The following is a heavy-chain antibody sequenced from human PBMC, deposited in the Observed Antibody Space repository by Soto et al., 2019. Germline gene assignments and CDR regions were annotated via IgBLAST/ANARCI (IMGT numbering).Heavy chain of an antibody. V-gene: IGHV3-74*01. CDR2: TNSDGSDT. Sequence: EVQLVESGGGLVQPGGSLRLSCAASGFTFSSYWMYWVCQAPGKGLVWVSRTNSDGSDTSYADSVKGRFTISRDNAKNTLELQLHSLRAEDTDVYYGARERGWSLFDYWCQVPLVIVSS. J-gene: IGHJ4*02. CDR3: ARERGWSLFDY. CDR1: GFTFSSYW. D-gene: IGHD6-19*01.